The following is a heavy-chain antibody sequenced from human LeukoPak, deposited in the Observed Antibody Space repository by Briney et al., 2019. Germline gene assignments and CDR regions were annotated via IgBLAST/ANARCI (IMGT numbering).Heavy chain of an antibody. CDR3: AELGITMIGGV. CDR2: ISIRGCNT. Sequence: GVSLRLSCAPSGFTFSNYAMTWVRQAPGKGLEWVSSISIRGCNTYYADSARGRFTISRDNSKNTLYLQMNSLRAEDTAVYYCAELGITMIGGVWGKGTTVTISS. D-gene: IGHD3-10*02. V-gene: IGHV3-23*01. CDR1: GFTFSNYA. J-gene: IGHJ6*04.